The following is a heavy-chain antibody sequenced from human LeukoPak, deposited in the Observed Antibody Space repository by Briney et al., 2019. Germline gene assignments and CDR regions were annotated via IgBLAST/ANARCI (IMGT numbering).Heavy chain of an antibody. V-gene: IGHV3-23*01. CDR1: GFTFSTYW. CDR2: ISGSGGST. CDR3: AKDQAVAGTVHFDY. D-gene: IGHD6-19*01. Sequence: GGSLRLSCVASGFTFSTYWMNWVRQAPGKGLEWVSAISGSGGSTYYADSVKGRFTISRDNSKNTLYLQMNSLRAEDTAVYYCAKDQAVAGTVHFDYWGQGTLVTVSS. J-gene: IGHJ4*02.